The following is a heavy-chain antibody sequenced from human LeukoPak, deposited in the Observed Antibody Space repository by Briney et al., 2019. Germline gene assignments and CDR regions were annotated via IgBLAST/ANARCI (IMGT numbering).Heavy chain of an antibody. Sequence: SVKVSCKASGGTFSSYATSWVRQAPGQGLEWMGGIIPIFGTANYAQKFQGRVTITADESTSTAYMELSSLRSEDTAVYYCATGIGGSMVYFDYWGQGTLVTVSS. CDR3: ATGIGGSMVYFDY. V-gene: IGHV1-69*01. CDR2: IIPIFGTA. J-gene: IGHJ4*02. D-gene: IGHD5-12*01. CDR1: GGTFSSYA.